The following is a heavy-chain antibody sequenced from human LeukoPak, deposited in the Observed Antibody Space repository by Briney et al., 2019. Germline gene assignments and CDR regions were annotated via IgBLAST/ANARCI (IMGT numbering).Heavy chain of an antibody. V-gene: IGHV4-39*01. CDR1: GGSISSSSYY. Sequence: PSETLSLTCTVSGGSISSSSYYWGWIRQPPGKGLEWIGSIYYSGSTYYNPSLKSRVTISVDTSKNQFSLKLSSVTAADTAIYYCVSGTLTRNAFDIWGQGTMVTVSS. D-gene: IGHD1-26*01. CDR3: VSGTLTRNAFDI. CDR2: IYYSGST. J-gene: IGHJ3*02.